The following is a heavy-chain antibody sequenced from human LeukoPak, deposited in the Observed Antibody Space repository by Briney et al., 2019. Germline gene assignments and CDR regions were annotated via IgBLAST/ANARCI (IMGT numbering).Heavy chain of an antibody. D-gene: IGHD3-22*01. CDR3: ARGGSYYYDSSDYYHDY. CDR1: GFTFSSYA. Sequence: GGSLRLSCAASGFTFSSYAMSWVRQAPGKGLEWVSGISGSGDNTYYADSVKGRFTISRANAKNSLYLQMNSLRAEDTAVYYCARGGSYYYDSSDYYHDYWGQGTLVTVSS. V-gene: IGHV3-23*01. J-gene: IGHJ4*02. CDR2: ISGSGDNT.